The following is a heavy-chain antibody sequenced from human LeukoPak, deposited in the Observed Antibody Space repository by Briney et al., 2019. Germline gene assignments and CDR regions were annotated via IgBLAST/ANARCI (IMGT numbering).Heavy chain of an antibody. CDR1: GGTFSSYA. Sequence: SVKVSCKASGGTFSSYAISWVRQAPGQGLEWMGGIIPIFGTASYAQKFQGRVTITADESTSTAYMELSSLRSEDTAVYYCATKGGYDSPNYYYYYGMDVWGQGTTVTVSS. V-gene: IGHV1-69*13. D-gene: IGHD5-12*01. CDR2: IIPIFGTA. CDR3: ATKGGYDSPNYYYYYGMDV. J-gene: IGHJ6*02.